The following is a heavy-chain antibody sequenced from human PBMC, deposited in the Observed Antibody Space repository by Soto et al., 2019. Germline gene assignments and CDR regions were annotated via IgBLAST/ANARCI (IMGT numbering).Heavy chain of an antibody. Sequence: ASVKVSCKASGGTFSSYAISWVRQAPGQGLEWMGGIIPIFGTANYAQKFQGRVTITADESTSTAYMELSSLRSEDTAVYYCARAHTMGYSYGRGTYFDYWGQGTLVTVSS. V-gene: IGHV1-69*13. J-gene: IGHJ4*02. CDR2: IIPIFGTA. D-gene: IGHD5-18*01. CDR3: ARAHTMGYSYGRGTYFDY. CDR1: GGTFSSYA.